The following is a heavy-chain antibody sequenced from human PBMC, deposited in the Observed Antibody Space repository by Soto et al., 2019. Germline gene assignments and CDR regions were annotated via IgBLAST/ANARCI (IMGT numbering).Heavy chain of an antibody. CDR3: XXXXPVXTRDFDV. D-gene: IGHD4-17*01. Sequence: EVQLVESGGGLVQPGGSLRLSCAASGFTFSSYWMSWVRQAPGKGLEWVANIKQDGSERNHVGSVKGRFTISRDNAKXXXXXXXXXXXXXDTXXYXXXXXXPVXTRDFDVWGRGTLVTVSS. CDR2: IKQDGSER. V-gene: IGHV3-7*01. CDR1: GFTFSSYW. J-gene: IGHJ2*01.